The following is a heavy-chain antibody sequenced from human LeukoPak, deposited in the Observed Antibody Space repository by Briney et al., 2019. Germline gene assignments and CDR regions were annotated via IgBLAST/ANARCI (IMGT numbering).Heavy chain of an antibody. CDR2: IYHSGTT. V-gene: IGHV4-38-2*02. CDR3: ARVAGGRELRYYYYYMDV. J-gene: IGHJ6*03. Sequence: SETLSLTCTVSGYSISTGYFWGWIRQTPGKGLEWIGSIYHSGTTYYNPSLKSRVTISVDTSKNLFSLKLSSVTAADTAVYYCARVAGGRELRYYYYYMDVWGKGTTVTVSS. D-gene: IGHD1-7*01. CDR1: GYSISTGYF.